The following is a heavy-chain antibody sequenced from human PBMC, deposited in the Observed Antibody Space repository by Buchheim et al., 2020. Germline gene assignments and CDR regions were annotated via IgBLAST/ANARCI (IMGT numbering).Heavy chain of an antibody. CDR2: IYHSGST. Sequence: QVQLQESGPGLVKPSQTLSLTCAVSGGSISSGGYSWSWIRQPPGKGLEWIGYIYHSGSTYYNPSLKSRVTISVDRSKNQFSLKLSSVTAADTAVYYCARAWYDYVWGSHQFDYWGQGTL. V-gene: IGHV4-30-2*01. CDR1: GGSISSGGYS. J-gene: IGHJ4*02. D-gene: IGHD3-16*01. CDR3: ARAWYDYVWGSHQFDY.